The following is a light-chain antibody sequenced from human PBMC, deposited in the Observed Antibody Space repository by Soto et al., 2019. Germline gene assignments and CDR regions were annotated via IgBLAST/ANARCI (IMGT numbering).Light chain of an antibody. CDR2: SIS. CDR3: ALLMDNGTTD. Sequence: QTVVTQESSLSVSPGGTVTLTCGLISGSVSTANNPNWYQQTPGQAPRTLIYSISTRSSGVPDRVSGSILVNKAALTIAGAQADDESDYYCALLMDNGTTDIGTGTKVTVL. V-gene: IGLV8-61*01. J-gene: IGLJ1*01. CDR1: SGSVSTANN.